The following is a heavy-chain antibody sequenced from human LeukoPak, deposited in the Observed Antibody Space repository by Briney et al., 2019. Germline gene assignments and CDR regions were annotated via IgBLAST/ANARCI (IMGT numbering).Heavy chain of an antibody. V-gene: IGHV3-21*04. Sequence: KTGGSLRLSCAASGFTFSSYSMNWVRQAPGKGLEWVSSISSSSSYIYYADSVKGRFTISRDNSKNTLYLQMNSLRAEDTAVYYCAKDSRGYQDYFDYWGQGTLVTVSS. CDR2: ISSSSSYI. J-gene: IGHJ4*02. CDR1: GFTFSSYS. D-gene: IGHD3-22*01. CDR3: AKDSRGYQDYFDY.